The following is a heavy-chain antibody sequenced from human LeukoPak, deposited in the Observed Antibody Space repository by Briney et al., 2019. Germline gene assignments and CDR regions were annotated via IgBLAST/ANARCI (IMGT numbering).Heavy chain of an antibody. V-gene: IGHV3-66*01. J-gene: IGHJ4*02. Sequence: PGGSLRLSCAASGFTVSSNYMSWVRQAPGKGLEWVSVIYSGGSTYYADSVKGRFTISRDNSKNTLSLQMNSLGVEDTAVYYCASSRIAGALDYWGQGTLVTVSS. CDR1: GFTVSSNY. CDR3: ASSRIAGALDY. D-gene: IGHD6-13*01. CDR2: IYSGGST.